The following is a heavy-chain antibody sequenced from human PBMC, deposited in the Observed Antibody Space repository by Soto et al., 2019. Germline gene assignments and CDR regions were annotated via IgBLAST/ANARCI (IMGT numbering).Heavy chain of an antibody. D-gene: IGHD6-6*01. J-gene: IGHJ4*02. CDR3: TTESTSTKNN. CDR1: GFTFSNSW. Sequence: GGSLRLSCAASGFTFSNSWLSWVRQAPGKVLEWVGRIKSKTDGGSRDYTAPVKGRFTISRDDSYNTLYLQMNSLKIEVTAVYDCTTESTSTKNNLGQGTLVTVSS. CDR2: IKSKTDGGSR. V-gene: IGHV3-15*01.